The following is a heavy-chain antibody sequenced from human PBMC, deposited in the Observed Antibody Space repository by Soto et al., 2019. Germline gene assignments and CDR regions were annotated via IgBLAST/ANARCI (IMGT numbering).Heavy chain of an antibody. CDR2: IIPILGIA. J-gene: IGHJ4*02. D-gene: IGHD5-18*01. CDR3: ARDFMASTAMGNYYFDY. Sequence: ASVKVSCKASGGTFSSYTISWVRQAPGQGLEWMGRIIPILGIANYAQKFQGRVTITADKSTSTAYMELSSLRSEDTAVYYCARDFMASTAMGNYYFDYWGQGTLVTVSS. V-gene: IGHV1-69*04. CDR1: GGTFSSYT.